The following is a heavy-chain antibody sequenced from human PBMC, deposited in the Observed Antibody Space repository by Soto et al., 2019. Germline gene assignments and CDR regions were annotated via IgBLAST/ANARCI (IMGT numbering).Heavy chain of an antibody. V-gene: IGHV3-33*01. CDR2: TWYDGSNK. CDR1: GFTFSSYG. D-gene: IGHD6-13*01. J-gene: IGHJ4*02. Sequence: QVQLVESGGGVVQPGRSLRLSCAASGFTFSSYGMHWVRQAPGKGLEWVAVTWYDGSNKYYADSVKGRFTISRDNXKNTLYLQMNSLRAEDTAVYYCARDGRYQQLVFDYWGQGTQVTVSS. CDR3: ARDGRYQQLVFDY.